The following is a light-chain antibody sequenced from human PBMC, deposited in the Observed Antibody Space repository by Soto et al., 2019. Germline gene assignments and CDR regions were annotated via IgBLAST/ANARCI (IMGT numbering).Light chain of an antibody. CDR1: QSVSSSY. CDR3: QQLNVNLL. J-gene: IGKJ2*01. CDR2: GAS. Sequence: EIVLTQSPGTLSLSPGERATLSCRASQSVSSSYLAWYQQKPGQAPRLLIYGASSRATGIPDRFSGSGSGTDFTLTISRLEPEDFVTYYCQQLNVNLLFGQGTKLEIK. V-gene: IGKV3-20*01.